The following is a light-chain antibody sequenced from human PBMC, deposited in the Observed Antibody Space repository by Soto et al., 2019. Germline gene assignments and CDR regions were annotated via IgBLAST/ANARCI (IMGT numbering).Light chain of an antibody. CDR2: GAS. CDR3: QQYGSSPPFT. J-gene: IGKJ3*01. Sequence: EIVLTQSPGTLSLSPGDGATLSCTASHSVSNNYLAWYQQKPGQAPRLLIYGASSRATDIPDRFSGSGSGTDFTLTISRLEXXXXXXYYCQQYGSSPPFTFGPGTKVDI. V-gene: IGKV3-20*01. CDR1: HSVSNNY.